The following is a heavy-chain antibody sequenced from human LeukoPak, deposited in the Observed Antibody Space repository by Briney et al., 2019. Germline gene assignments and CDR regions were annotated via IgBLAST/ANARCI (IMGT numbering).Heavy chain of an antibody. V-gene: IGHV4-59*12. D-gene: IGHD6-13*01. Sequence: SETLSLTCTVSGGSISSYYWSWIRQPPGKGLEWIGYIYYSGSTYYNPSLKSRVTISVDTSKNQFSLKLSSVTAADTAVYYCARVPGSWYQFDYWGQGTLVTVSS. CDR3: ARVPGSWYQFDY. CDR1: GGSISSYY. CDR2: IYYSGST. J-gene: IGHJ4*02.